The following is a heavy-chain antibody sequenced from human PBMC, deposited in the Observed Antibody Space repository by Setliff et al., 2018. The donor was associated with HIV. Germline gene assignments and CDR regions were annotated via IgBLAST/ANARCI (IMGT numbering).Heavy chain of an antibody. CDR1: GGSISPNW. CDR2: IYHDGSV. D-gene: IGHD3-3*01. Sequence: SETLSLTCAVSGGSISPNWWNWVRQSPGKGLEWIGEIYHDGSVNYVPSLQSRVTISVDTSKNQFSLTQSSVTAADTAVYYCARDTNLLDYNFWSGYSRGWFDPWGQGTLVTVSS. CDR3: ARDTNLLDYNFWSGYSRGWFDP. J-gene: IGHJ5*02. V-gene: IGHV4-4*02.